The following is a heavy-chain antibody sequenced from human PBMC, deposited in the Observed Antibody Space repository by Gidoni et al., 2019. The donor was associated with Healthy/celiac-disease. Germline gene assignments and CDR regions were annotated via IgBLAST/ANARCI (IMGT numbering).Heavy chain of an antibody. CDR2: IIPIFGTA. Sequence: QVQLVQSGAEVKKPGSSVKVSCKASGGTFSSYAISWVRQAPGQGLEWMGGIIPIFGTANYAQKFQGRVTITADESTNTAYMELSSLRSEDTAVYYCARGGDSSGWYSTRYYFDYWGQGTLVTVSS. CDR1: GGTFSSYA. D-gene: IGHD6-19*01. J-gene: IGHJ4*02. CDR3: ARGGDSSGWYSTRYYFDY. V-gene: IGHV1-69*01.